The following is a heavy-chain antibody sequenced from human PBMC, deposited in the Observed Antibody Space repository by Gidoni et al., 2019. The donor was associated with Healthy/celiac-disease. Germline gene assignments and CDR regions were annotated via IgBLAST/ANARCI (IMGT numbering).Heavy chain of an antibody. V-gene: IGHV3-23*01. Sequence: EVQLLESGGGLVQPGGSLRLSCAASGFTFSSYAMSWVRQGPGKGLEWVSAISGSGGSTYYADSLTRRFTISRDNSKNTLYLQMNSLSAEDTAVYYCAKAPVAGLRGHFDYWGQGTLVTVSS. D-gene: IGHD6-19*01. J-gene: IGHJ4*02. CDR3: AKAPVAGLRGHFDY. CDR1: GFTFSSYA. CDR2: ISGSGGST.